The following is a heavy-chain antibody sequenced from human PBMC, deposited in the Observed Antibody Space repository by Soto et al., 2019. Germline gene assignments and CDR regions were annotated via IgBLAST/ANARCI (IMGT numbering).Heavy chain of an antibody. V-gene: IGHV3-11*01. CDR2: ISSSGSTI. D-gene: IGHD3-10*01. CDR3: ASRGERGGASPLHYYYMDV. Sequence: QVQLVESGGGLVKPGGSLRLSCAASGFTFSDYYMRWIRQAPGKGLEWVSYISSSGSTIYYADSVKGRFTISRDNAKNPLYLQMNSLRAEVTAVYYCASRGERGGASPLHYYYMDVWGKGTTVTVSS. J-gene: IGHJ6*03. CDR1: GFTFSDYY.